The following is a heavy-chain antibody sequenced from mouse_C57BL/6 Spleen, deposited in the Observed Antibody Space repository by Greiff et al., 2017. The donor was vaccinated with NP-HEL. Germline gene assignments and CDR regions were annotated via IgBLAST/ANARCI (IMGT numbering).Heavy chain of an antibody. V-gene: IGHV6-3*01. J-gene: IGHJ2*01. D-gene: IGHD2-4*01. CDR3: TGFYYDCDDYFDY. Sequence: EVKVEESGGGLVQPGGSMKLSCVASGFTFSNYWMNWVRQSPEKGLEWVAQIRLKSDNYATHYAESVKGRFTISRDDSKSSVYLQMNNLRAEDTGIYYCTGFYYDCDDYFDYWGQGTTLTVST. CDR2: IRLKSDNYAT. CDR1: GFTFSNYW.